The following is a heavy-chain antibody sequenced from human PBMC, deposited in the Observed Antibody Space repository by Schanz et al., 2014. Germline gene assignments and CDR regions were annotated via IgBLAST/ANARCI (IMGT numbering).Heavy chain of an antibody. J-gene: IGHJ4*02. D-gene: IGHD2-15*01. CDR1: GFAVDNYY. Sequence: EVQVVASGGGLVQPGGSLRLSCAASGFAVDNYYMSCVRQAPGRGLEWVSIIFTDGRTYYADSVKGRFTISRDSSKNTLFLQMNSLRTEDTAVYYCARLDPYCRSGTCSRAFDFWGQGTLVTVSS. CDR2: IFTDGRT. V-gene: IGHV3-66*02. CDR3: ARLDPYCRSGTCSRAFDF.